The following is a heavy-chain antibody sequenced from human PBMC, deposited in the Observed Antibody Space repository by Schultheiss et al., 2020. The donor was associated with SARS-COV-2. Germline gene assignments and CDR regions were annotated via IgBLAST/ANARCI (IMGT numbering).Heavy chain of an antibody. CDR3: ARDGYGDSRGWFDP. J-gene: IGHJ5*02. Sequence: SETLSLTCAVYGGSFSGYYWSWIRQPPGKGLEWIGEINHSGSTNYNPSLKSRVTISVDTSKNQFSLKLTSVTAADTAVYYCARDGYGDSRGWFDPWGQGTLVTVSS. CDR2: INHSGST. V-gene: IGHV4-34*01. D-gene: IGHD4-17*01. CDR1: GGSFSGYY.